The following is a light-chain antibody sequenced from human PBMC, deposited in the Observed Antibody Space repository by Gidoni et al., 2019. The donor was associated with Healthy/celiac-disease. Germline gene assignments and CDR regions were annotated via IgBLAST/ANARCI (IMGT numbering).Light chain of an antibody. Sequence: EIVMTQSPATLSVSPGERATLACRASQRVSSNLAWYQQTPGQAPRRLIYGASTRATGMPARFRGSGSGTEFTLSISSVQSEEFAVYYCQQYNNWPLLTFGGGTKVEIK. J-gene: IGKJ4*01. V-gene: IGKV3-15*01. CDR1: QRVSSN. CDR2: GAS. CDR3: QQYNNWPLLT.